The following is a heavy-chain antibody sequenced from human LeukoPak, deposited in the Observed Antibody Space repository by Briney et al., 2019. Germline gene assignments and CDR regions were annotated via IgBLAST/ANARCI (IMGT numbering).Heavy chain of an antibody. V-gene: IGHV3-23*01. D-gene: IGHD6-13*01. Sequence: PGGSLRLSCAASGFTFSSYAMSWVRQAPGKGLEWVSAISGSDGSTYYADSVKGRFTISRHNSKNTLYLQMNSLRAEDTAVYYCARQRYSGASSSWYFDYWAREPWSPSPQ. J-gene: IGHJ4*02. CDR3: ARQRYSGASSSWYFDY. CDR2: ISGSDGST. CDR1: GFTFSSYA.